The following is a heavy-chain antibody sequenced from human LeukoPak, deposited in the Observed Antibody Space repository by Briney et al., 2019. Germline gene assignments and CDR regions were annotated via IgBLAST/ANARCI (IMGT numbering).Heavy chain of an antibody. CDR3: AIVDTAFDI. Sequence: ASVKVSCKASGYTFTSYYMHWVRQAPGQGLEWMGIISPSGGSTSYAQKFQGRVTMTRDMSTSTVYMELSSLRSEDTAVYYCAIVDTAFDIWGQGAMVTVSS. CDR1: GYTFTSYY. J-gene: IGHJ3*02. D-gene: IGHD5-18*01. CDR2: ISPSGGST. V-gene: IGHV1-46*01.